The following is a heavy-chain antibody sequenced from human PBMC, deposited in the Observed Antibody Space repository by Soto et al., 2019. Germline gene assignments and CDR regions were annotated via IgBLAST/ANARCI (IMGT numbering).Heavy chain of an antibody. CDR1: GFTFSSYA. Sequence: QVQLVESGGGVVQPGRSLRLSCAASGFTFSSYAMHWVRQAPGKGLEWVAVISYDGSNKYYADSVKGRFTISRDNSKXXXXXXXXXXXXXXXXXXXXXXXXXXXXXXXLFDLWGRGTLVTVSS. CDR3: XXXXXXXXXXXLFDL. J-gene: IGHJ2*01. V-gene: IGHV3-30-3*01. CDR2: ISYDGSNK.